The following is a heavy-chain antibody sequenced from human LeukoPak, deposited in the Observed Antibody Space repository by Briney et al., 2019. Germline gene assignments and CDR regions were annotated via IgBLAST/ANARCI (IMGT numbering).Heavy chain of an antibody. J-gene: IGHJ4*02. CDR3: ARSAATWYGGS. CDR1: GHSFINYW. CDR2: IFPGDSHT. Sequence: GESLKISCKGPGHSFINYWIAWVRQMPGKGLEWIGIIFPGDSHTRYSPSFQGQVTISADMSIDTAYLQWSSLGASDTAMYYCARSAATWYGGSWGQGTLVFVSS. D-gene: IGHD2-15*01. V-gene: IGHV5-51*01.